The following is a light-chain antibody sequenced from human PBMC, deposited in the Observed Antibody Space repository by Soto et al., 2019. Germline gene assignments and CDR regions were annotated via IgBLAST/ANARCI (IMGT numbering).Light chain of an antibody. J-gene: IGKJ2*01. Sequence: EIVLTQSPATLSLSPGERATLSCRASQSVSSQLAWYQQKPGQAPRLLIYDASNRATGIPARFRGSGSGTDFTLTISSLEPEDFGTYYCQQSYRTPHTFGQGTKLETK. CDR3: QQSYRTPHT. V-gene: IGKV3-11*01. CDR1: QSVSSQ. CDR2: DAS.